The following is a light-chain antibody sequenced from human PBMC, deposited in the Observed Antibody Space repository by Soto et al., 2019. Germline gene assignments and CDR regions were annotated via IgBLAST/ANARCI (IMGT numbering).Light chain of an antibody. Sequence: QSALTQPASVSGSPGQSITISCTGTSSDVGSYNLVSWYQQHPGKAPKLMIYEGSKRPSGVSNRFSGSKSGNTASLTISGLQVEDEADYYCCSYAGSSLYVFGTGTKLTVL. J-gene: IGLJ1*01. CDR3: CSYAGSSLYV. V-gene: IGLV2-23*01. CDR2: EGS. CDR1: SSDVGSYNL.